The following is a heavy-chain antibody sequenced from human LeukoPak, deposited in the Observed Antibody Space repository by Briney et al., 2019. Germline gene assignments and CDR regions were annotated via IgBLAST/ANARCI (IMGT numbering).Heavy chain of an antibody. J-gene: IGHJ4*02. CDR2: IIPILGIA. CDR3: ARSVAGTDYFDY. Sequence: SVTVSCTASGGTFSIYAISWVRQAPGQGIDWMGRIIPILGIANYAQKFQGRVTITADKSTSTAYMELSSLRSEDTAVYYCARSVAGTDYFDYWGQGTLVTVSS. V-gene: IGHV1-69*04. CDR1: GGTFSIYA. D-gene: IGHD6-19*01.